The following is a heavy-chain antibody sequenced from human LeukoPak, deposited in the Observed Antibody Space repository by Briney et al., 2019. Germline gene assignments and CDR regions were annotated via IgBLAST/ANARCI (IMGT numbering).Heavy chain of an antibody. CDR3: ARSSGYYYLNWFDP. Sequence: GSSVKVSCKASGGTFSSYAISGVRQARGQGLEGMGGIIPIFGTANYAQKFQGRVTIPTDESTSTAYMELSSLRSEDTAVYYCARSSGYYYLNWFDPWGQGTLVTVSS. CDR2: IIPIFGTA. CDR1: GGTFSSYA. V-gene: IGHV1-69*05. J-gene: IGHJ5*02. D-gene: IGHD3-22*01.